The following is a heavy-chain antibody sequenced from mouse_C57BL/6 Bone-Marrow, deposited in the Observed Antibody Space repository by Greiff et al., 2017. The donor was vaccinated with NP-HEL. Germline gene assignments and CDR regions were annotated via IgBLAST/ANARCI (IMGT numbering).Heavy chain of an antibody. CDR1: GYSFTGYY. J-gene: IGHJ4*01. CDR2: INPSTGGT. D-gene: IGHD1-1*01. CDR3: AGFYYYGSSPFYAMDY. V-gene: IGHV1-42*01. Sequence: EVQLQQSGPELVKPGASVKISCKASGYSFTGYYMNWVKQSPEKSLEWIGEINPSTGGTTYNQKFKAKATLTVDKSSSTAYMQLKSLTSEDSAVYYCAGFYYYGSSPFYAMDYWGQGTSVTVSS.